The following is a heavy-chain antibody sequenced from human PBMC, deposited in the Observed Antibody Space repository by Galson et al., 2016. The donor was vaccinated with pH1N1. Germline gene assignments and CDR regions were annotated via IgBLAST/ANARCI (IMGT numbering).Heavy chain of an antibody. J-gene: IGHJ4*02. CDR3: ASRRILDCSGGSCYLDS. CDR2: ISTYTGNA. CDR1: GYTFTTYG. D-gene: IGHD2-15*01. Sequence: SVKVSCKASGYTFTTYGIDWVRQAPGQGLEWMGWISTYTGNAKYAQKFQGRLTLTTDPFTNIAYMDLGSLTSDETATYFCASRRILDCSGGSCYLDSWGQGTLVTVSS. V-gene: IGHV1-18*01.